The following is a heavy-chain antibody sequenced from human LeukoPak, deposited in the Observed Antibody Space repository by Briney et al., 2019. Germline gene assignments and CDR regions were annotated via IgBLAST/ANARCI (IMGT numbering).Heavy chain of an antibody. D-gene: IGHD4-11*01. CDR3: ARDRLESSKPNDAFDI. Sequence: SETLSLTCSVSGDSISSYYCSWIRQSPGKGLEWIGYIYYTGATYYNPSLQSRVTISIDTSKRQFSLELRSVTAADSAVYFCARDRLESSKPNDAFDISGQGTMVTVSA. CDR1: GDSISSYY. J-gene: IGHJ3*02. V-gene: IGHV4-59*01. CDR2: IYYTGAT.